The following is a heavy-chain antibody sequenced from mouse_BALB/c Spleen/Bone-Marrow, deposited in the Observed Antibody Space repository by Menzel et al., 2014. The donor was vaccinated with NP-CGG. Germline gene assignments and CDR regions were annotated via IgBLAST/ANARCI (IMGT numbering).Heavy chain of an antibody. D-gene: IGHD2-2*01. J-gene: IGHJ3*01. CDR3: AREVYGSWFAY. CDR2: INPSSGYT. V-gene: IGHV1-4*01. CDR1: GYTFAYYT. Sequence: VQLQHSGAELARPGASVKMSCKASGYTFAYYTVHWVKQRPGQGLEWIGYINPSSGYTNYNQKFKDKATLTTDKSSSTAYMQLSSLTSEDSAVYYFAREVYGSWFAYWGQGTLVTVSA.